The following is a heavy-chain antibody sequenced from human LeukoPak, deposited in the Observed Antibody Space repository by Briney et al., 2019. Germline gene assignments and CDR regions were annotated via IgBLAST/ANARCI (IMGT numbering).Heavy chain of an antibody. CDR1: GYSFGSHH. CDR2: TYFNSDSA. V-gene: IGHV1-46*01. D-gene: IGHD2-15*01. Sequence: ASVKVSCKASGYSFGSHHIHWVRQAPGQGLEWMGRTYFNSDSATYAQKFQGRVSMTKDTSTSTVYLDLSSLTYEDTAVYYCARDNKWSSDYWGQGTLVTVSS. J-gene: IGHJ4*02. CDR3: ARDNKWSSDY.